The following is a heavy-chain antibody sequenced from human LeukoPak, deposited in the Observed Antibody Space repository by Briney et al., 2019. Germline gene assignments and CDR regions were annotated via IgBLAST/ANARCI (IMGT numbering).Heavy chain of an antibody. CDR2: IYYSGST. V-gene: IGHV4-39*07. Sequence: TPSETLSLTCTVSGGSISSSSYYWGWIRQPPGKGLEWIGSIYYSGSTYYNPSLKSRVTISVDTSKNQFSLRLSSVTAADTAVYYCAESDRSSGWYGRYDYWGQGTLVTVSS. CDR1: GGSISSSSYY. D-gene: IGHD6-19*01. J-gene: IGHJ4*02. CDR3: AESDRSSGWYGRYDY.